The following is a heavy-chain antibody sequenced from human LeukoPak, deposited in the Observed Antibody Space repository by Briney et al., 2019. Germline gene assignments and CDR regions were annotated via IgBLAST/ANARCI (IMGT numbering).Heavy chain of an antibody. CDR2: ISSSSSYI. CDR1: GFTFSSYS. J-gene: IGHJ4*02. CDR3: ARDFPPINCSSSSCHSLGPDY. V-gene: IGHV3-21*01. D-gene: IGHD2-2*01. Sequence: GGSLRLSCAASGFTFSSYSMNWVRQAPGKGLEWVSSISSSSSYIYYADSVKGRFTISRDNAKNSLDLQMNSLRAEDTAVYYCARDFPPINCSSSSCHSLGPDYWGQGTLVTVSS.